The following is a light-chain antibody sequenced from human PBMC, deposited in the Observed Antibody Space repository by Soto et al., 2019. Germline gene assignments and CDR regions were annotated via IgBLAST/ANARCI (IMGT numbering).Light chain of an antibody. CDR2: EVS. V-gene: IGKV2D-29*01. CDR1: QSLLYSDGKTY. Sequence: DIVMTQTPLSLSVTPGQPASISCKSSQSLLYSDGKTYWLWYLQKPGQPPQALIYEVSNRLSGGPERLSGSGSGTDFTLKLSRVEAGDVGVYYCMQSVQFPLTFGGGPRVHIK. J-gene: IGKJ4*01. CDR3: MQSVQFPLT.